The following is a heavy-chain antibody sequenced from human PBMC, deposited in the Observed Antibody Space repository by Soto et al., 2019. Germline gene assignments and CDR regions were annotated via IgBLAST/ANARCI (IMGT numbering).Heavy chain of an antibody. CDR2: IYDSGST. Sequence: SETLSLTCTVSGGSISSHYWTWIRQPPGKGLEWIAYIYDSGSTSYNPSLKSRAAISVDTSKNQFSLRLSSVTAADAAVYYCARGDPLLWFGEKVYYGMDVWGQGTTVTVSS. D-gene: IGHD3-10*01. J-gene: IGHJ6*02. CDR3: ARGDPLLWFGEKVYYGMDV. V-gene: IGHV4-59*11. CDR1: GGSISSHY.